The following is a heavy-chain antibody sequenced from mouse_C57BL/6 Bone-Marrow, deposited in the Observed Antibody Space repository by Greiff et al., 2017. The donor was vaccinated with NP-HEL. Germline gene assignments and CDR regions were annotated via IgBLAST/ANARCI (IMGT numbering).Heavy chain of an antibody. Sequence: EVKLVESGGGLVKPGGSLKLSCAASGFTFSSYAMSWVRQTPEKRLEWVATISDGGSYTYYPDNVKGRFTISRDNAKNNLYLQMSHLKSEDTAVYYCARGSLYYGSSWDYWGQGTTLTVSS. J-gene: IGHJ2*01. D-gene: IGHD1-1*01. CDR2: ISDGGSYT. CDR1: GFTFSSYA. V-gene: IGHV5-4*03. CDR3: ARGSLYYGSSWDY.